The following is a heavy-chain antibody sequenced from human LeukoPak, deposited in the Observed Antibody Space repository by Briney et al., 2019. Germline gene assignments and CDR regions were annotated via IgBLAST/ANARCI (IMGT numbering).Heavy chain of an antibody. D-gene: IGHD4-23*01. CDR2: IYHSGST. V-gene: IGHV4-38-2*02. CDR1: GYSISSGYY. Sequence: SETLSLTCTVSGYSISSGYYWGWIRQPPGKGLEWIGSIYHSGSTYYNPSLKSRVTISVDTSKNQFSLKLSSVTAADTAVYYCARDMTTVVEPSYGMDVWGQGTTVTVSS. CDR3: ARDMTTVVEPSYGMDV. J-gene: IGHJ6*02.